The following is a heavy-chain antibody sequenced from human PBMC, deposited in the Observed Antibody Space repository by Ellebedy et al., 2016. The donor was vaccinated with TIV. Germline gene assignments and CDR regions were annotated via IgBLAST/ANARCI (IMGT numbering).Heavy chain of an antibody. D-gene: IGHD6-13*01. Sequence: GESLKISCAASGFTVGSKYMTWVRQAPGKGLEWVSIIYTNGDTYYADSVKGRFTISRDPSKNTPYLQMNSLRAEDTAVYYCARDPGPYSSSWYSPYHYYYGMDVWGQGTTVTVSS. CDR2: IYTNGDT. CDR3: ARDPGPYSSSWYSPYHYYYGMDV. CDR1: GFTVGSKY. J-gene: IGHJ6*02. V-gene: IGHV3-53*01.